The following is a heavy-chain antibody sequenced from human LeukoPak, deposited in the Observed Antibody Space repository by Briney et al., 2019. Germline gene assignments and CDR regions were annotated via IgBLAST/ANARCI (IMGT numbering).Heavy chain of an antibody. Sequence: PSQTLSLTCTVSGGSISSGDYYWSWIRQPPGTGLEWIGYIYYSGSTYYNPSLESRVTISVDTSKNQFSLKLYSVTAADTAVYYCAKTEDIVLVVAARDAFDIWGQGTMVTVSS. CDR1: GGSISSGDYY. CDR3: AKTEDIVLVVAARDAFDI. D-gene: IGHD2-15*01. J-gene: IGHJ3*02. V-gene: IGHV4-30-4*01. CDR2: IYYSGST.